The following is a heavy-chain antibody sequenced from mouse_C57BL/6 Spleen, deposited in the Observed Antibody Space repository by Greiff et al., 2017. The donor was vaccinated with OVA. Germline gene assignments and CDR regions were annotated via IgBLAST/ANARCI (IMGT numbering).Heavy chain of an antibody. D-gene: IGHD2-4*01. Sequence: VHLVESGPGLVAPSQSLSITCTVSGFSLTSYGVHWVRQPPGKGLEWLVVIWSDGSTTYNSALKSRLSISKDNSKSQVFLKMNSLQTDDTAMYYCARQYYDYDLAWFAYWGQGTLVTVSA. CDR2: IWSDGST. CDR1: GFSLTSYG. CDR3: ARQYYDYDLAWFAY. V-gene: IGHV2-6-1*01. J-gene: IGHJ3*01.